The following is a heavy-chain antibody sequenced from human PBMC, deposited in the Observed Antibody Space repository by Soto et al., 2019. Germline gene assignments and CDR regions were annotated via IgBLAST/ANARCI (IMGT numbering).Heavy chain of an antibody. CDR3: LGHGNRGWYGGY. CDR2: IRSKANSYAT. V-gene: IGHV3-73*02. Sequence: EVQLVESGGGLVQPGGSLKLSGAASGFTFSGSAMHWVRQASGKGLEWVGRIRSKANSYATAYAASVKGRFTISRDDSKNTAYLQMNSLKTEVTAVYYCLGHGNRGWYGGYWGQGTLVTVSS. J-gene: IGHJ4*02. CDR1: GFTFSGSA. D-gene: IGHD6-19*01.